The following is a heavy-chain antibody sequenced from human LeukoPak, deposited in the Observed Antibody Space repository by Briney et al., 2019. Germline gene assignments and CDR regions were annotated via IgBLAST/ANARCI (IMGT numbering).Heavy chain of an antibody. Sequence: GGSLRLSCAASGFTVSSNYMSWVRQAPGKGPEWVSVIYSGGSTYYADSVKGRFTISRDNSKNTLYLQMNSLRAEDTAVYYCATTHPMGILDYWGQGTLVTVSS. V-gene: IGHV3-53*01. CDR2: IYSGGST. CDR1: GFTVSSNY. CDR3: ATTHPMGILDY. D-gene: IGHD3-10*01. J-gene: IGHJ4*02.